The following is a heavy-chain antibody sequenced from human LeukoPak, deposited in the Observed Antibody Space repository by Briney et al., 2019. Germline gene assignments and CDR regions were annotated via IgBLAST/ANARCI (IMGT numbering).Heavy chain of an antibody. J-gene: IGHJ4*02. CDR1: GYTFTDYS. V-gene: IGHV1-2*02. D-gene: IGHD3-22*01. CDR3: ARKGSDSSGSIDH. Sequence: ASVKVSCEASGYTFTDYSVHWVRQAPGQGVGWMGWIDPSRGGTNYAQPFQGRVTMTRDTSIRTTYMELGRRTSEDTAVYYCARKGSDSSGSIDHWGQGTLVTVSS. CDR2: IDPSRGGT.